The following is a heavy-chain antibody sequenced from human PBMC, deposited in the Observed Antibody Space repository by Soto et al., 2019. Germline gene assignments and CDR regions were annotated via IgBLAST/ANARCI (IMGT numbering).Heavy chain of an antibody. CDR1: GFTFDDYA. D-gene: IGHD6-6*01. CDR3: AKDVGSIAARGDYYYYYGMDV. CDR2: ISWNSGSI. J-gene: IGHJ6*02. Sequence: LRLSCAASGFTFDDYAMHWVRQAPGKGLEWVSGISWNSGSIGYADSVKGRFTISRDNAKNSLYLQMNSLRAEDAALYYCAKDVGSIAARGDYYYYYGMDVWGQGSTVTVSS. V-gene: IGHV3-9*01.